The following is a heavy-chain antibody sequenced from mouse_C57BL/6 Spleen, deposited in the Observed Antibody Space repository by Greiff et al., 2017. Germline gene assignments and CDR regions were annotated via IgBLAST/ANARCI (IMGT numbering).Heavy chain of an antibody. V-gene: IGHV5-6*02. Sequence: EVKLVESGGDLVKPGGSLKLSCAASGFTFSSYGMSWVRQTPDKRLEWVATISSGGSYTYYPDSVKGRFTIARDNAKNTPYLQMSRLKSEDTAMYYCARKNSNYAMDYWGQGTSVTVSS. CDR3: ARKNSNYAMDY. J-gene: IGHJ4*01. D-gene: IGHD2-5*01. CDR1: GFTFSSYG. CDR2: ISSGGSYT.